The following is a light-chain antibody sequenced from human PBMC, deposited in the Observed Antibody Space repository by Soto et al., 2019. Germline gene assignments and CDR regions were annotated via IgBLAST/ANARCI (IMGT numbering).Light chain of an antibody. V-gene: IGKV3-20*01. Sequence: EVVLTQSPVTLSLSPGETATLSCRASQSVSSSVAWYQHKPGQSPRLVVYSGDKRATGVPDRYSASGSGTDFTLTISRLEPEDFAVFFCQQYGTSEIIFGQGTRLEIK. CDR2: SGD. CDR1: QSVSSS. J-gene: IGKJ5*01. CDR3: QQYGTSEII.